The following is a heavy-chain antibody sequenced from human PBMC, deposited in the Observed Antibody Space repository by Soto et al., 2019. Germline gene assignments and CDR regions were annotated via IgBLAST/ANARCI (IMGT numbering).Heavy chain of an antibody. D-gene: IGHD6-19*01. Sequence: PSPTLSLPCAISGDSVSSNTAAWNWIRSSPSRGLEWLGRTYYRSNWRHDYAVSVKSRITVNPDTSKNHFSLQLNSVTPDDPAVYYCARGVAGSGFDLWGQGALVTVSS. J-gene: IGHJ4*02. CDR3: ARGVAGSGFDL. CDR2: TYYRSNWRH. CDR1: GDSVSSNTAA. V-gene: IGHV6-1*01.